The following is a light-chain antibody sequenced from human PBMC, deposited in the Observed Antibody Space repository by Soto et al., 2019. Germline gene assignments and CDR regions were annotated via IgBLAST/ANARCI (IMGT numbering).Light chain of an antibody. J-gene: IGKJ3*01. CDR3: QQYGNSPFT. V-gene: IGKV3-20*01. CDR2: GVS. Sequence: EIVLTYSPGTLSLSLWEIATLSCRASQSVSSNFLAWYQQKPGQAPRLLIYGVSSRAAGIPDRFSGTGSETDFTLTINRLEPEDFAVDYCQQYGNSPFTFGPATKVDIK. CDR1: QSVSSNF.